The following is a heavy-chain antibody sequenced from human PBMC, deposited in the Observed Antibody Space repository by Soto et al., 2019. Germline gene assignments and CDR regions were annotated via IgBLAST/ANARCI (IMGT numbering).Heavy chain of an antibody. Sequence: GGSLRLSCAASGFTFSSYAMSWVRQAPGKGLEWVSAISGSGGSTYYADSVKGRFTISRDNSKNTLYLQMSSLRAEDTAVYYCAKDRVHVLMVYAIGEAVVNWDQGTLVTVSS. CDR1: GFTFSSYA. CDR2: ISGSGGST. CDR3: AKDRVHVLMVYAIGEAVVN. V-gene: IGHV3-23*01. J-gene: IGHJ4*02. D-gene: IGHD2-8*01.